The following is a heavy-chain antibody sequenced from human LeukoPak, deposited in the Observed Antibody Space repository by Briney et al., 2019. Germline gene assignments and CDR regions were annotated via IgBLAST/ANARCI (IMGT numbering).Heavy chain of an antibody. D-gene: IGHD3-10*01. CDR2: ISWNSGSI. CDR1: GFTFDDYA. V-gene: IGHV3-9*01. J-gene: IGHJ4*02. CDR3: AKDSGYYYGSGSYYPY. Sequence: PGGSLRLSCAASGFTFDDYAMHWVRQAPGKGLAWVSGISWNSGSIGYADSVKGRFTISRDNAKNSLYLQMNSLRAEDTALYYCAKDSGYYYGSGSYYPYWGQGTLVTVSS.